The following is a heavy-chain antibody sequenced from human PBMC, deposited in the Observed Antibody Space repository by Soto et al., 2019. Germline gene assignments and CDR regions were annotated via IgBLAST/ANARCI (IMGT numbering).Heavy chain of an antibody. J-gene: IGHJ3*02. CDR1: GFIFSSYG. V-gene: IGHV3-30*18. CDR2: ISFDGSNK. D-gene: IGHD3-22*01. Sequence: GGSLRLSCAASGFIFSSYGMHWVRQAPGKGLEWVAVISFDGSNKYYADSVKGRFTISRDNSKNTLYLQMNSLRAEDTAVYYCAKGRAPPKYYYDSSGFAAFDIWGQGTMVTVSS. CDR3: AKGRAPPKYYYDSSGFAAFDI.